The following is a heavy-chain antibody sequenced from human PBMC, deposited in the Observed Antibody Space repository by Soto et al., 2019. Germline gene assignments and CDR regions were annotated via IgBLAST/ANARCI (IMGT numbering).Heavy chain of an antibody. CDR1: GFTVSNNY. CDR2: IYSDGGT. Sequence: EVQLVQSGGGLVQPGGSLRLSCAASGFTVSNNYLSWVRQAPGKGLQWVSLIYSDGGTDYAESVKGRFTISRDNSKNTLYLQMNSLKAEDTAIYYCATRMTTAPYWDQGTLVTVSS. CDR3: ATRMTTAPY. J-gene: IGHJ4*02. V-gene: IGHV3-66*01. D-gene: IGHD4-17*01.